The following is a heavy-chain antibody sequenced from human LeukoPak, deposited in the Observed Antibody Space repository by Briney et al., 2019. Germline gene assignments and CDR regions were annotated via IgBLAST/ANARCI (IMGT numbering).Heavy chain of an antibody. J-gene: IGHJ3*01. CDR3: ADSYANDAFDF. V-gene: IGHV3-21*01. CDR1: GFTFSIYS. D-gene: IGHD2-8*01. Sequence: GGSLTLSCAASGFTFSIYSMNWLRQAPGKGLEWVTSMCSSGSYIYYADSGKGRFTVTRDNAKNTLYLQMSSLRAEDTAGYYCADSYANDAFDFWGQGTMVTVS. CDR2: MCSSGSYI.